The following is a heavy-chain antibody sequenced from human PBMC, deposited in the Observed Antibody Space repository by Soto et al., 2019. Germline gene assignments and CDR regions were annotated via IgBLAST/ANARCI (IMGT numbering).Heavy chain of an antibody. CDR2: INPRGGST. J-gene: IGHJ4*02. D-gene: IGHD2-15*01. CDR1: GYSFISYY. Sequence: QVQLVQSGAEVKKPGASVKVSCTASGYSFISYYMHGVRQAPGQGLEWMGIINPRGGSTTYAQKLQGRVTMTRDTSTSTVYRERISLRSDDTAVYYCARDTDAPVTYSPGVWGQGTLVTVSS. V-gene: IGHV1-46*01. CDR3: ARDTDAPVTYSPGV.